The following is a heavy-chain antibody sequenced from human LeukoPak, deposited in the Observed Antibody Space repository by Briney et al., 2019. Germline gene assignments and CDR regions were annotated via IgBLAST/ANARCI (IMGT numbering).Heavy chain of an antibody. CDR3: ARHPWGIKVADY. D-gene: IGHD3-16*01. V-gene: IGHV5-51*01. J-gene: IGHJ4*02. CDR1: GYRFSSHW. CDR2: IYPGDSET. Sequence: GESLKVSCKGSGYRFSSHWVRLVRQMPGKSLEWMGIIYPGDSETTYSPSFQGQVTISADKSITTAYLQWDSLKASDTAMYYCARHPWGIKVADYWGQGTLVTVSS.